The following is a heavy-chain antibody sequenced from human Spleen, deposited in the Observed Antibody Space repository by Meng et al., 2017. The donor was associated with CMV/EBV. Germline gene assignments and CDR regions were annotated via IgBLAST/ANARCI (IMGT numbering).Heavy chain of an antibody. CDR3: ARGVGASAFDI. CDR1: GFSFSNYI. Sequence: GGSLRLSCAASGFSFSNYIMSWVRQAPGEGLEWVSSIGNSPTYIYYADSVKGRFTISRDNAKNSLYLQMNSLRAEDTAVYYCARGVGASAFDIWGQGRMVTVSS. CDR2: IGNSPTYI. V-gene: IGHV3-21*01. D-gene: IGHD1-26*01. J-gene: IGHJ3*02.